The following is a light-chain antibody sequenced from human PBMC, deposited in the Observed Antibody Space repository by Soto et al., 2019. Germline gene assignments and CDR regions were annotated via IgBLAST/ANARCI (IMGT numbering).Light chain of an antibody. V-gene: IGKV3-15*01. Sequence: EIVMTQSPATLSVSPGQRATLSCRASQSISGNLAWYQQKAGQAPRLLIYGASTRATGIPARFGGSGSGTEFTLTISSLKSEDFAVYYYQQYNNWPPWTFGQRTKVEIK. CDR2: GAS. J-gene: IGKJ1*01. CDR1: QSISGN. CDR3: QQYNNWPPWT.